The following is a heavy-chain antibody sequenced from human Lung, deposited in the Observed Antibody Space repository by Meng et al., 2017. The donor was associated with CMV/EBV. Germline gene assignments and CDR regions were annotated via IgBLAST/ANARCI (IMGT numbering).Heavy chain of an antibody. Sequence: SXXASGFTFSSYSMNWVRQAPGKGLEWVSSISSSSSYIYYADSVKGRFTISRDNAKNSLYLQMNSLRAEDTAVYYCARDNSYGDEYYFDYWGQGTLVTVSS. CDR1: GFTFSSYS. D-gene: IGHD5-18*01. CDR2: ISSSSSYI. V-gene: IGHV3-21*01. J-gene: IGHJ4*02. CDR3: ARDNSYGDEYYFDY.